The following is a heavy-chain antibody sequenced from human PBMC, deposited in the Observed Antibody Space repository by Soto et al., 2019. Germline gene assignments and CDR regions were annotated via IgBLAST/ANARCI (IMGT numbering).Heavy chain of an antibody. Sequence: PWEPLSLTGPVSGGSISSGDYYWSWIRQPPGKGLEWIGYIYYSGSTYYNPSLKSRVTISVDTSKNQFSLKLSSVTAADTAVYYCARVGRPAYYYDSSGYYGWYYYYGMDVWGQGTTVTVSS. CDR3: ARVGRPAYYYDSSGYYGWYYYYGMDV. CDR2: IYYSGST. CDR1: GGSISSGDYY. V-gene: IGHV4-30-4*01. D-gene: IGHD3-22*01. J-gene: IGHJ6*02.